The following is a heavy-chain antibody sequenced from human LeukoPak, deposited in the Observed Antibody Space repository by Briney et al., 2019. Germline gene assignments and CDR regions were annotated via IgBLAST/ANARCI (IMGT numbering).Heavy chain of an antibody. CDR1: GGSISSSSYY. D-gene: IGHD6-13*01. J-gene: IGHJ5*02. V-gene: IGHV4-39*07. Sequence: SETLSLTCTVSGGSISSSSYYWVWIRQPPGKGLEWIGSIYYSGSTYYNPSLKSRVTISVDTSKNQFSLKLSSVTAADTAVYYCARDPYSSSWYVRWFDPWGQGTLVTVSS. CDR3: ARDPYSSSWYVRWFDP. CDR2: IYYSGST.